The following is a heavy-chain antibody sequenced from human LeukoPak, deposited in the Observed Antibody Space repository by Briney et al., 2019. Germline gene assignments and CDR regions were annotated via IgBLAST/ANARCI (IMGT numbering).Heavy chain of an antibody. CDR1: GFAFTSFG. CDR3: ARETAPFDVLDY. CDR2: ISFQGSNK. Sequence: PGRTLRPSPAVSGFAFTSFGMHWGPQAPGNGLEWVAGISFQGSNKYYADSVKSRFTIYRDTSKNTLYRQMNSLRAEDTAIYYCARETAPFDVLDYWGQGALVTVSS. D-gene: IGHD5-18*01. J-gene: IGHJ4*02. V-gene: IGHV3-33*05.